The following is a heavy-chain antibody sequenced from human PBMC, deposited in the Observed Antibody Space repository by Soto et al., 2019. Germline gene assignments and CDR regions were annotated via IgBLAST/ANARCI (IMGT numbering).Heavy chain of an antibody. CDR2: ISYDGSNK. CDR3: AKDISDDYGDYADY. J-gene: IGHJ4*02. CDR1: GFTFSSYG. V-gene: IGHV3-30*18. Sequence: QVQLVESGGGVVQPGRSLRLSCAASGFTFSSYGMHWVRQAPGKGLEWVAVISYDGSNKYYADSMKGRFTISRDNSKNTLYLQMNSLRAEDTAVYYCAKDISDDYGDYADYWGQGTLVTVSS. D-gene: IGHD4-17*01.